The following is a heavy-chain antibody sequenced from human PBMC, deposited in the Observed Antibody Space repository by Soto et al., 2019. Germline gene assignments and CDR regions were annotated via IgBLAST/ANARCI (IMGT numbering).Heavy chain of an antibody. Sequence: QVQLQESGPGLVKPSQTLSLTCTVSGGSISSGGYYWSWIRQHPGKGLEWIGYIYYSWFTSYTPSPKSRVIVSVDASKTQFSLKLSTVTAADTAVYYCARSVDAWGQGTLVPVSS. CDR1: GGSISSGGYY. CDR2: IYYSWFT. J-gene: IGHJ5*02. CDR3: ARSVDA. V-gene: IGHV4-31*03.